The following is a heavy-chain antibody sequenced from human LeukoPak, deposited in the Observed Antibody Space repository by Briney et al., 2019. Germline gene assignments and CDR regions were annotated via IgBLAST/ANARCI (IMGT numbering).Heavy chain of an antibody. D-gene: IGHD3-10*02. Sequence: SETLSLTCTVSGGSISSYYWSWIRQPPGKGLEWIGYIYYRGSTNYNPSLKSRVTISVDTSKNQFSLKLSSVTAADTAVYYCARAHPSYYYVHPWGQGTPVTVSS. V-gene: IGHV4-59*01. J-gene: IGHJ5*02. CDR3: ARAHPSYYYVHP. CDR1: GGSISSYY. CDR2: IYYRGST.